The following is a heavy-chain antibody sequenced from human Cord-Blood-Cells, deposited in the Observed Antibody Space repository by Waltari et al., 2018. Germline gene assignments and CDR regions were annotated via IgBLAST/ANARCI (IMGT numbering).Heavy chain of an antibody. V-gene: IGHV1-58*01. J-gene: IGHJ4*02. D-gene: IGHD6-13*01. CDR3: AADRSSSFDY. CDR2: IVVGSGNT. Sequence: QRLEWIGWIVVGSGNTNYAQKFQERVTITRDMSTSTAYMELSSLRSEDTAVYYCAADRSSSFDYWGQGTLVTVSS.